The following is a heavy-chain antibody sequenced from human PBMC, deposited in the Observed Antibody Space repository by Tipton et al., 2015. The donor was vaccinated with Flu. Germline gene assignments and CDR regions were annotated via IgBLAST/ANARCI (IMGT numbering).Heavy chain of an antibody. CDR3: ARSYCGGDCYPRAVGYYYGTHV. CDR2: IYTSGST. D-gene: IGHD2-21*02. Sequence: TLSLTCTVSGGSISSGSYYWSWIRQPAGKGLEWIGRIYTSGSTNYNPSLKSRVTISVDTSKNQFSLKLSSVTAADTAVYYCARSYCGGDCYPRAVGYYYGTHV. J-gene: IGHJ6*01. V-gene: IGHV4-61*02. CDR1: GGSISSGSYY.